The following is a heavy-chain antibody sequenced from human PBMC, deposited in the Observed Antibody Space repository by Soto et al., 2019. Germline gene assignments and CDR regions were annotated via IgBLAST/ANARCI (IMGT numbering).Heavy chain of an antibody. CDR2: ISWNSGDI. J-gene: IGHJ6*02. V-gene: IGHV3-9*01. CDR1: GFTFDDYA. CDR3: AKDAIHVLLGYTYGAGGMDV. Sequence: EVQLVESGGDLVQPGRSLRLSCAASGFTFDDYAMHWVRLAPGKGLEWVSGISWNSGDIYYADSVKGLFTISRDNAKNSLYRQMNSRGPDDTAMYYCAKDAIHVLLGYTYGAGGMDVWGQGTTVTVSS. D-gene: IGHD5-18*01.